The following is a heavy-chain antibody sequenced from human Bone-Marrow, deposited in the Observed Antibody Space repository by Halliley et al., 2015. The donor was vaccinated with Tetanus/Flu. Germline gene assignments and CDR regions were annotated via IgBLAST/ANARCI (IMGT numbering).Heavy chain of an antibody. Sequence: LSLTCTVSGGSISSYYWSWIRQPPGKGLEWVSTITETGRNSYYADSVKGRFIISRDKSKNTLYLQMNTLRAEDTAVYYCAKPGPYRGSPQGYFDFGGQGTLVTVSS. CDR3: AKPGPYRGSPQGYFDF. CDR1: GGSISSYY. D-gene: IGHD1-26*01. CDR2: ITETGRNS. V-gene: IGHV3-23*01. J-gene: IGHJ4*02.